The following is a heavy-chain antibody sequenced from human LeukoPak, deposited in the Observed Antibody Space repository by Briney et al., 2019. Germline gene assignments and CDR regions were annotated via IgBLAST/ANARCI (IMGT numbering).Heavy chain of an antibody. Sequence: KPSETLSLTCTVSGDSISIYYWSWIRQPAGKGLEWIGRIYTSGSTNYNPSLKSRVTMSVDTSKNQFSLKLSSVTAADTAVYYCARGPTTVTRAFDYWGQGTLVTVSS. J-gene: IGHJ4*02. CDR2: IYTSGST. CDR3: ARGPTTVTRAFDY. D-gene: IGHD4-11*01. V-gene: IGHV4-4*07. CDR1: GDSISIYY.